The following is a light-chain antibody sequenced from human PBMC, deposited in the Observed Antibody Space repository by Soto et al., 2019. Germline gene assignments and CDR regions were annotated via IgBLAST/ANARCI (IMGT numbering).Light chain of an antibody. CDR3: QQYGSSPPYT. CDR1: QTVSGNY. Sequence: EIVLTQSPGILSLSPGERATLSCRASQTVSGNYLAWYQQKPGQSPKLLIYGSSDRATGIPHRFSGSGSGTDFTLTINKVEPEDFAVYYCQQYGSSPPYTFGQGATLEI. V-gene: IGKV3-20*01. CDR2: GSS. J-gene: IGKJ2*01.